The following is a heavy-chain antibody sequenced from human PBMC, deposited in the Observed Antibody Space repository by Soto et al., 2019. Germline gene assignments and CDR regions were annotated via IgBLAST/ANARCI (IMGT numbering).Heavy chain of an antibody. Sequence: QVQLVQSGAEVKKPGSSVKVSCKASGGTFSSYAISWVRQAPGQGLEWMGGIIPIFGTANYAQKFQGRVTITADESPSTAYMELSSLRSEDAAVYYCARTLIIVVVPAARGSWFDPWGQGTLVTVSS. CDR2: IIPIFGTA. CDR3: ARTLIIVVVPAARGSWFDP. J-gene: IGHJ5*02. D-gene: IGHD2-2*01. CDR1: GGTFSSYA. V-gene: IGHV1-69*01.